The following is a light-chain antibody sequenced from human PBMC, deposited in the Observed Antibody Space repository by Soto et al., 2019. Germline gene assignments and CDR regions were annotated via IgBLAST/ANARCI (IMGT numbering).Light chain of an antibody. Sequence: DIQLTQSPSFLSASVGDTGTITCRASQGISRSLAWYQQKPGKAPKLLIYGASTLQSDVPSRFSGSGSGTEVTLTINSLQPEDFASYYCQQLTSYPLTFGGGAKVEIK. CDR2: GAS. J-gene: IGKJ4*01. V-gene: IGKV1-9*01. CDR1: QGISRS. CDR3: QQLTSYPLT.